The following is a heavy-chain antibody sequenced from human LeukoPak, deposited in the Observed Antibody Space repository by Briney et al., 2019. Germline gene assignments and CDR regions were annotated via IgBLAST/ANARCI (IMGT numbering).Heavy chain of an antibody. D-gene: IGHD2-2*01. CDR3: ARDNRPIYCSSTSCYNWFDP. V-gene: IGHV4-30-2*01. CDR1: GGSISSGGYS. Sequence: PSQTLSLTCAVSGGSISSGGYSWSWIRQPPGKGLEWIGYIYHSGSTYYNPSLKSRVTISVDTSKNQFSLKLSSVTAADTAVYYCARDNRPIYCSSTSCYNWFDPWGQGTLVTVSS. J-gene: IGHJ5*02. CDR2: IYHSGST.